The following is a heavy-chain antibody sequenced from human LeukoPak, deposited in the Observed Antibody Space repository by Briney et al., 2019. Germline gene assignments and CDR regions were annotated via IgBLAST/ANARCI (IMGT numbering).Heavy chain of an antibody. Sequence: GGSLRLSCAASGFTFSTYNMNWVRQAPGKGLEWVSYISSSSSTIYYADSVKGRFTISRDNAKNSLYLQMNSLRAEDTAVYYCARGRSGGSRRSYYFDYWGQGTLVTVSS. D-gene: IGHD2-15*01. J-gene: IGHJ4*02. CDR3: ARGRSGGSRRSYYFDY. V-gene: IGHV3-48*04. CDR2: ISSSSSTI. CDR1: GFTFSTYN.